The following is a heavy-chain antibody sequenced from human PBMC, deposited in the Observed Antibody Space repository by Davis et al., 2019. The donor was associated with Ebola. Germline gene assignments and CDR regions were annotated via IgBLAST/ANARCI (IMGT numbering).Heavy chain of an antibody. J-gene: IGHJ4*02. CDR2: IYHSGST. CDR3: ARAIAAADFDY. Sequence: MPSETLSLTCVVSGGSISSSNYWSWVRQPPGEGLKWIGEIYHSGSTNYNPSLKSRVTISVDKSKNQFSLKLSSVTAADTAVYYCARAIAAADFDYWGQGTLVTVSS. D-gene: IGHD6-13*01. V-gene: IGHV4-4*02. CDR1: GGSISSSNY.